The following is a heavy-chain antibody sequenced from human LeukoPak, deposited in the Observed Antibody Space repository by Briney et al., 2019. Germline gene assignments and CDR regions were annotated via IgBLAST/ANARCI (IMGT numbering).Heavy chain of an antibody. Sequence: GGSLRLSCAASGFTFSSYWMHWVRQAPGKGLVWVSRINSDGSSTSYADSVKGRFAISSDNAKNTLYLQMNSLRAEDTAVYYCASQSLYWDFDYWGQGTLVTVSS. CDR2: INSDGSST. D-gene: IGHD2-8*02. CDR3: ASQSLYWDFDY. V-gene: IGHV3-74*01. CDR1: GFTFSSYW. J-gene: IGHJ4*02.